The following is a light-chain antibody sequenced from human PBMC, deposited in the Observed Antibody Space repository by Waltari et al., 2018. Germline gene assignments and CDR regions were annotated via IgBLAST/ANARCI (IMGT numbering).Light chain of an antibody. Sequence: SSELTQDPAVSVALGQTVRITCQGDSLRSYYASRYQQKPGQAPVLVIYGKNNLPSGTPDRFSGCSSGNRASLTITVSQAEDEADYDCTSRDSCGNPVVFGGGTKLTVL. CDR3: TSRDSCGNPVV. J-gene: IGLJ2*01. V-gene: IGLV3-19*01. CDR2: GKN. CDR1: SLRSYY.